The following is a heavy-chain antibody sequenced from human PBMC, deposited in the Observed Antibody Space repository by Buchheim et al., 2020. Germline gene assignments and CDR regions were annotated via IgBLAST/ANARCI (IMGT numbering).Heavy chain of an antibody. CDR3: ARAGKKASRFLSGYYQYYGMDV. V-gene: IGHV1-69*04. CDR2: IIPILGIA. D-gene: IGHD3-3*01. CDR1: GGTFSSYA. Sequence: QVQLVQSGAEVKKPGSSVKVSCKASGGTFSSYAISWVRQAPGQGLEWMGRIIPILGIANYAQKFQGRVTITADKSTSTAYMELSSLRSEDTAVYYCARAGKKASRFLSGYYQYYGMDVWGQGTT. J-gene: IGHJ6*02.